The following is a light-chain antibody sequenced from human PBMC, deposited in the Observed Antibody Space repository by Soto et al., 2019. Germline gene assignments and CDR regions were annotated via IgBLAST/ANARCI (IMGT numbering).Light chain of an antibody. CDR2: GAS. J-gene: IGKJ1*01. Sequence: EIVLTQSPGILSLAPGERATLSCRASQSVSNDFLAWYQPRPGQAPRLFXYGASTRATDVPARFSGSGSGADFTLTISRLEPEDFALYYCQQYGSSLPRTFGQGTKVDIK. CDR1: QSVSNDF. CDR3: QQYGSSLPRT. V-gene: IGKV3-20*01.